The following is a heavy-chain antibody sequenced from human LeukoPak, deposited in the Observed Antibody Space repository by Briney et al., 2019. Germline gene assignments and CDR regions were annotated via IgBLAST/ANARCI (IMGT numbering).Heavy chain of an antibody. CDR1: GLAFSSYA. CDR3: AKHSGHDSIYYYMDV. CDR2: ISGSGGST. V-gene: IGHV3-23*01. D-gene: IGHD5-12*01. J-gene: IGHJ6*03. Sequence: GGSLGLSCAASGLAFSSYAMTWVRQPPGKGLEWVSAISGSGGSTYYADPVKGRFTISRDNSKNTLYLQMNSLRAEDTAVYYCAKHSGHDSIYYYMDVWGKGTTVTVSS.